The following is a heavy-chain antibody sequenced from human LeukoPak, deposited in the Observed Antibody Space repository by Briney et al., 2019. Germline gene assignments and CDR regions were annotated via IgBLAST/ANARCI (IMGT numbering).Heavy chain of an antibody. CDR3: ARGVFGGDLGY. CDR2: MNPNSGNT. J-gene: IGHJ4*02. D-gene: IGHD3-16*01. CDR1: GYTFSSYD. Sequence: ASVHVSCKASGYTFSSYDITRVRQDTGQGLEWMGWMNPNSGNTGYAQKFQGRVTMTRNTSISTAYMELSSLRSEDTAVYYCARGVFGGDLGYWGQGTLVTVSS. V-gene: IGHV1-8*01.